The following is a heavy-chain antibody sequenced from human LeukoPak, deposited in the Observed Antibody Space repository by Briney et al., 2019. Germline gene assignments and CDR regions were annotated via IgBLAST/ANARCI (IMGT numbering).Heavy chain of an antibody. CDR3: AKVPSGYSGYDSINYFDY. V-gene: IGHV3-23*01. D-gene: IGHD5-12*01. CDR1: GFTFSNYA. J-gene: IGHJ4*02. CDR2: ISGSGGST. Sequence: GGSLRLSCAASGFTFSNYAMSWVRQAPGKGLEWVSAISGSGGSTYYADSVKGRFTISRDNSKNTLYLQMNSLRAEDTAVYYCAKVPSGYSGYDSINYFDYWGQGTLVTVSS.